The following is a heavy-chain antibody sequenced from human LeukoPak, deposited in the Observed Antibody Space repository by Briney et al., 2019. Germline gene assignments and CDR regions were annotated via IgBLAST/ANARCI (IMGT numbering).Heavy chain of an antibody. V-gene: IGHV3-30*18. CDR2: ISFEGSNK. D-gene: IGHD5-18*01. J-gene: IGHJ4*02. Sequence: GGSLRLSCAASEFTGFTFSGSAMSWVRQAPGKGLAWVAVISFEGSNKYYADSVKGRFTISRDNSKNTLYLQMNNLRAEDTAVYYCAKGDKQQGDYFDYWGQGTLVTVSS. CDR1: EFTGFTFSGSA. CDR3: AKGDKQQGDYFDY.